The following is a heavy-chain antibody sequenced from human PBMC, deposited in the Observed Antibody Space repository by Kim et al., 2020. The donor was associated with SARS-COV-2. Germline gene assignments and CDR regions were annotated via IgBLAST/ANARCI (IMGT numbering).Heavy chain of an antibody. CDR1: GYTFIEYR. Sequence: ASVKVSCKASGYTFIEYRIDWVRQAPGQGHEWMGWINPKNGDTYNGQKFQGRVTRATDTSISTVYMDRRRRTSDDTAVYYCARDYWGSYEYWGQGTLVTVSS. CDR2: INPKNGDT. D-gene: IGHD3-16*01. J-gene: IGHJ4*02. CDR3: ARDYWGSYEY. V-gene: IGHV1-2*02.